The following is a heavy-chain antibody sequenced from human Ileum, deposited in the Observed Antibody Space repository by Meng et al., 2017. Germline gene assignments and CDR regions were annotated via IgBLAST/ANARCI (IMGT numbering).Heavy chain of an antibody. V-gene: IGHV3-7*01. CDR3: ATDRRSGWDGHFYH. CDR2: IRQDGSQK. D-gene: IGHD6-19*01. Sequence: GGSLRLSCAASGFTFSNYWMSWVRQPPGQGLEWVANIRQDGSQKYYVDSVKGRFTISRDNAKNSLYLQMNSLRAEDSAVYYCATDRRSGWDGHFYHWGQGTLVTVSS. J-gene: IGHJ1*01. CDR1: GFTFSNYW.